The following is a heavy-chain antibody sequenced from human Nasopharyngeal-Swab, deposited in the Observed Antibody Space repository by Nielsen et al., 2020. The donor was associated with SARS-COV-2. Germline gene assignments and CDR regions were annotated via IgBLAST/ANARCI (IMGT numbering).Heavy chain of an antibody. CDR1: GYTLTELS. D-gene: IGHD3-22*01. CDR2: FDPEDGET. V-gene: IGHV1-24*01. CDR3: ATERHYYDSSGYYSDY. Sequence: ASVKVSCKVSGYTLTELSMHWVRQAPGKGLEWMGGFDPEDGETIYAQKFQCRVTMTEDTSTDTAYMELSSLRSEDTAVYYCATERHYYDSSGYYSDYWGQGTLVTVSS. J-gene: IGHJ4*02.